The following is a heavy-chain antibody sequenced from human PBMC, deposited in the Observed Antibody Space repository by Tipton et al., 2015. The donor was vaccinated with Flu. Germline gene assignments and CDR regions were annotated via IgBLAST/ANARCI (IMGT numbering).Heavy chain of an antibody. CDR2: INSAGSST. Sequence: SLRLSCASSGFTLSNYMMHWVRQGPGKGLVWVSRINSAGSSTTYADSVRGRFTMSRDKNTLFLQMNSLTAEDTAIYYCARVNDFGDYAAYDIWGQGTTVKVSP. V-gene: IGHV3-74*01. J-gene: IGHJ3*02. CDR1: GFTLSNYM. D-gene: IGHD4-17*01. CDR3: ARVNDFGDYAAYDI.